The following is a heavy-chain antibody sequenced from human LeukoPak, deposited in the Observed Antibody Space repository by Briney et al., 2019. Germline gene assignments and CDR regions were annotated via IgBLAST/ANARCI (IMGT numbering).Heavy chain of an antibody. CDR1: GYSFTIYW. V-gene: IGHV5-51*01. CDR3: ARIIRGYSYGLDYYYMDV. D-gene: IGHD5-18*01. CDR2: IYPGDSDT. Sequence: MPGESLKISCKGSGYSFTIYWIGWVRQMPGKGLEWMGIIYPGDSDTRYSPSFQGQVTISADKSISTAYLQWSSLKASDTAMYYCARIIRGYSYGLDYYYMDVWGKGTTVTVSS. J-gene: IGHJ6*03.